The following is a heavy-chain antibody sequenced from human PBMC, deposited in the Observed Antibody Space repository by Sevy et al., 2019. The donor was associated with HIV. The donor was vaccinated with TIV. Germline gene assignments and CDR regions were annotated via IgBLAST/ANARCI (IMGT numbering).Heavy chain of an antibody. D-gene: IGHD3-10*01. CDR3: ARGMVQGVNARFDY. Sequence: GSLSLTCTVSGGSISSYYWSWIRQPPGKGLEWIGYIYYSGSTNYNPSLKSRVTISVDTSKNQFSLKLSSVTAADTAVYYCARGMVQGVNARFDYWGQGTLVTVSS. J-gene: IGHJ4*02. CDR2: IYYSGST. V-gene: IGHV4-59*01. CDR1: GGSISSYY.